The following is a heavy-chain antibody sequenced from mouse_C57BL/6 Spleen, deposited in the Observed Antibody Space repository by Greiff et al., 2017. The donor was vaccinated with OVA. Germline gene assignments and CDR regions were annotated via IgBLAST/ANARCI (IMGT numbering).Heavy chain of an antibody. CDR2: ISSGSSTI. CDR3: ARTGNYYYYAMDY. V-gene: IGHV5-17*01. D-gene: IGHD2-1*01. Sequence: EVHLVESGGGLVKPGGSLKLSCAASGFTFSDYGMHWVRQAPEKGLEWVAYISSGSSTIYYADTVKGRFTISRDNAKNTLFLQMTSLRSEDTAMYYCARTGNYYYYAMDYWGQGTSVTVSS. J-gene: IGHJ4*01. CDR1: GFTFSDYG.